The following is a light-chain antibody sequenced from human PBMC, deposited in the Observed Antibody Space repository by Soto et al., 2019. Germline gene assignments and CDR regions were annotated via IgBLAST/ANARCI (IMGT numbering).Light chain of an antibody. Sequence: DIQLTQSPSFLSASVGDRVTITCRASQGISSYLAWYQQKPGKAPKLLIYAASTLQSGVPSRFSGSGSGTEFTLTISSLQPEDFETYYCQQLNSYPRTFGQGTKV. V-gene: IGKV1-9*01. CDR3: QQLNSYPRT. CDR1: QGISSY. CDR2: AAS. J-gene: IGKJ1*01.